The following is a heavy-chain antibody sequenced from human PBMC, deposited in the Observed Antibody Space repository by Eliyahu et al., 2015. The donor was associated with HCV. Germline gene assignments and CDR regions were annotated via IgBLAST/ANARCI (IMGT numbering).Heavy chain of an antibody. CDR2: INHSGST. CDR1: GGSFSGYY. Sequence: QVQLQQWGAGLLKPSETLSLTCAVYGGSFSGYYWSWIRQPPGKGLEWIGEINHSGSTNYNPSLKSRVTISVDTSKNQFSLKLSSVTAADTAVYYCARGGVHDYGDYVDVIRFDPWGQGTLVTVSS. J-gene: IGHJ5*02. D-gene: IGHD4-17*01. CDR3: ARGGVHDYGDYVDVIRFDP. V-gene: IGHV4-34*01.